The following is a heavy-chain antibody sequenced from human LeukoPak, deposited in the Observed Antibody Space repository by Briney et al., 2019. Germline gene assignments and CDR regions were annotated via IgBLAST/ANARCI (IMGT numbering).Heavy chain of an antibody. J-gene: IGHJ4*02. Sequence: ASVTVSCTASGYTFTSYYMHWVRQAPGQGLEWMGIINPSGGSTSYAQKFQGRVTMTRDTSTSTVYMELSSLRSEDTAVYYCAISPSAAAPFDYWGQGTLVTVSS. V-gene: IGHV1-46*01. D-gene: IGHD6-13*01. CDR1: GYTFTSYY. CDR3: AISPSAAAPFDY. CDR2: INPSGGST.